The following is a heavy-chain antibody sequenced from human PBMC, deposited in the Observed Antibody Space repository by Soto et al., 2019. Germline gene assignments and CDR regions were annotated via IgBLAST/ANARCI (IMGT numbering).Heavy chain of an antibody. Sequence: EVQLLESGGGLVQPGGSPRLSCAASGFTFNSYAMSWVRQAPGKGLEWVSAISGNGYSTYYADSVKGRFTISRDNSRKTLYLQMNILRADDTAIYYCAKDLRTVVTHDAFDIWGQGTMVTVSS. V-gene: IGHV3-23*01. D-gene: IGHD2-21*02. J-gene: IGHJ3*02. CDR1: GFTFNSYA. CDR2: ISGNGYST. CDR3: AKDLRTVVTHDAFDI.